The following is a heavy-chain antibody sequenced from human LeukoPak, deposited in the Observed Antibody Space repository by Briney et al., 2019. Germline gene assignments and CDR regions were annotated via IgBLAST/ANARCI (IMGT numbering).Heavy chain of an antibody. V-gene: IGHV3-48*03. CDR1: GFTFSSYE. CDR2: ITSSGNTM. D-gene: IGHD4-11*01. J-gene: IGHJ5*02. Sequence: GGSLRLSCAASGFTFSSYEVNWVRQAPGKGLEWVSFITSSGNTMCYADSVKGRFTISRDNAKNSLYLQMNSLRADDTAVYYCARLRSKYWFDPWGQGTLVTVSS. CDR3: ARLRSKYWFDP.